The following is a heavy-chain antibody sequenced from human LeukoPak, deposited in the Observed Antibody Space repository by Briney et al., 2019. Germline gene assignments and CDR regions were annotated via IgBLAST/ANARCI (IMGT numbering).Heavy chain of an antibody. CDR3: ARGRDHIAVAGTLGY. V-gene: IGHV3-30*04. CDR1: GFTFSSYA. CDR2: ISYDGSNK. Sequence: PGRSLRLSCAASGFTFSSYAMHWVRQAPGKGLEWVAVISYDGSNKYYADSVKGRFTISRDNSKNTLYLQMNSLRAEDTAVYYCARGRDHIAVAGTLGYWGQGTLVTVSS. D-gene: IGHD6-19*01. J-gene: IGHJ4*02.